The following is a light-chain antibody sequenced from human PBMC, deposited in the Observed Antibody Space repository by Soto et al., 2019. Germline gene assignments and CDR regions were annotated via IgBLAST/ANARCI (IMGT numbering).Light chain of an antibody. J-gene: IGKJ2*01. CDR3: QQYGSSPYT. CDR1: QSVSSSY. CDR2: GAS. Sequence: EIVLTQSPGTLSLSPGERATLSCRASQSVSSSYLAWYQQKGGQAPRLLIYGASSRATGIPDRFSGSGSGTDFTLTISSLEPEDFAVYYCQQYGSSPYTFGQGTKLEIK. V-gene: IGKV3-20*01.